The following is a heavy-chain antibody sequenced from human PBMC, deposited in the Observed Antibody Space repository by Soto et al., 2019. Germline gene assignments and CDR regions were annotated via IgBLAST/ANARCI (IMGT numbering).Heavy chain of an antibody. CDR3: ARNIDTWSSLPFVI. Sequence: QVQLQESGPGLVKPSDTLSLTCAVSGYSISSSNWWGWIRQPPGKGLEWIGYMYSSGSTYYNPSPHSRVTLSLEPSKNQFPLKLTSVNAVDTAVYYFARNIDTWSSLPFVIWGQGTMVTVSS. CDR2: MYSSGST. CDR1: GYSISSSNW. J-gene: IGHJ3*02. D-gene: IGHD2-15*01. V-gene: IGHV4-28*01.